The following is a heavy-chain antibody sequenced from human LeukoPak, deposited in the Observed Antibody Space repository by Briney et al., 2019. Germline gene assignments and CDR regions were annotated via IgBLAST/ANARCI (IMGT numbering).Heavy chain of an antibody. CDR3: ARGAYYYDSSGYPDC. V-gene: IGHV1-18*01. D-gene: IGHD3-22*01. CDR1: GYTFTCYG. J-gene: IGHJ4*02. Sequence: ASVKVSCKASGYTFTCYGISWVRQAPGQGLEWMGWISAYNGNTNYAQKLQGRVTMTTDTSTSTAYMELRSLRSDDTAVYYCARGAYYYDSSGYPDCWGQETLVTVSS. CDR2: ISAYNGNT.